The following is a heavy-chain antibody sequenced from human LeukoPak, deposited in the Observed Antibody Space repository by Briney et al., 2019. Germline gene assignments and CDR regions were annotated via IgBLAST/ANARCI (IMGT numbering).Heavy chain of an antibody. V-gene: IGHV1-69*05. CDR1: GYTFTNYY. D-gene: IGHD4-23*01. Sequence: SVKVSCKASGYTFTNYYMHWVRQAPGQGLEWMGGIIPIFGTANYAQKFQGRVTITTDESTSTAYMELSSLRSEDTAVYYCAREGLAVVTPGAFDIWGQGTMVTVSS. J-gene: IGHJ3*02. CDR3: AREGLAVVTPGAFDI. CDR2: IIPIFGTA.